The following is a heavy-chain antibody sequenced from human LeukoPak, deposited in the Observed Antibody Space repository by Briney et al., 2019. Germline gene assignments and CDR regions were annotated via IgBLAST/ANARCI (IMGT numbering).Heavy chain of an antibody. Sequence: GASVKVSCKASGGTFSSYAISWVRQAPGQGLEWMGRIIPILGIANYAQKFQGRVTITADKSTSTAYMELSSLRSEDTAVYYCARCEEGSGSYYVSNGMDVWGQGTTVTVSS. CDR3: ARCEEGSGSYYVSNGMDV. V-gene: IGHV1-69*04. CDR2: IIPILGIA. CDR1: GGTFSSYA. D-gene: IGHD3-10*01. J-gene: IGHJ6*02.